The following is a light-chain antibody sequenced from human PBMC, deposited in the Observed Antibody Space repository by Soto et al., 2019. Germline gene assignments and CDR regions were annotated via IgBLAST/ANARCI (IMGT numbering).Light chain of an antibody. V-gene: IGKV3-11*01. CDR1: QSVSSY. CDR3: HQRSNWPIT. J-gene: IGKJ5*01. CDR2: DTS. Sequence: EIVLTQSPATLSLSPGERATLSCRASQSVSSYLAWYQQKPGQAPRLLIYDTSNRATGIPARFSGSGSGTDFTLTISNLEPEDFAVYYCHQRSNWPITFGQGTRLEIK.